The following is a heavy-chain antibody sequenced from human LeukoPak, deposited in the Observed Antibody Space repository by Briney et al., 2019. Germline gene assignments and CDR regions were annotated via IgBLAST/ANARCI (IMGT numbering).Heavy chain of an antibody. CDR3: ARDRWYMSSGSYYY. J-gene: IGHJ4*02. D-gene: IGHD1-26*01. V-gene: IGHV3-74*03. CDR2: INTDGSET. CDR1: GFTFSSYW. Sequence: AGGSLRLSCEASGFTFSSYWMHWVRQVPGKGLMWVSRINTDGSETTYADSVKGRFTISRDNAKNSLYLQMNSLRAEDTAVYYCARDRWYMSSGSYYYWGQGTLVTVSS.